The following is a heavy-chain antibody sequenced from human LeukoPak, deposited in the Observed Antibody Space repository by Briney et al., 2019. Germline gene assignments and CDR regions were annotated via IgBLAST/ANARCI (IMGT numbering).Heavy chain of an antibody. CDR3: ARSYYDFWSDGYYYYMDV. V-gene: IGHV4-59*01. Sequence: SETLSLTCTVSGGSLSSYYWSWIRQPPGKGLEWIGYIYYSGSTNYNPSLKSRVTISVDTSKNQFSLKLSSVTAADTAVYYCARSYYDFWSDGYYYYMDVWGKGTTVTVSS. D-gene: IGHD3-3*01. CDR1: GGSLSSYY. J-gene: IGHJ6*03. CDR2: IYYSGST.